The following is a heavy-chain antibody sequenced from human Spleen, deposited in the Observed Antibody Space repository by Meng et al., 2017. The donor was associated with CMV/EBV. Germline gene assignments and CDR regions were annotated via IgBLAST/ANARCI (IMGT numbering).Heavy chain of an antibody. CDR1: GFTFSSYE. D-gene: IGHD3-10*01. CDR3: ARERSNAFDM. V-gene: IGHV3-48*03. J-gene: IGHJ3*02. Sequence: GGPLRLSCAASGFTFSSYEMNWVRQAPGKGLEWVAYISNSGSGNRKNHADSVKGRFSISRDSARNSLYLQMSSLRVEDTAVYYCARERSNAFDMWGQGTMVT. CDR2: ISNSGSGNRK.